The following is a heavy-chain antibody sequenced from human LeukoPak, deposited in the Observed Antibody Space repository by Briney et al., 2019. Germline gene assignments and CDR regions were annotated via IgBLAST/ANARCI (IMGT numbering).Heavy chain of an antibody. J-gene: IGHJ4*02. CDR2: ISGSGGST. V-gene: IGHV3-23*01. CDR1: GFTFSSYA. D-gene: IGHD3-10*01. CDR3: AKDEQDYYGSGSYPDY. Sequence: GGSLRLSCAASGFTFSSYAMSWVRQAPGKGLEWVSAISGSGGSTYYADPVKGRFTISRDNSKNTLYLQMNSLRAEDTAVYYCAKDEQDYYGSGSYPDYWGQGTLVTVSS.